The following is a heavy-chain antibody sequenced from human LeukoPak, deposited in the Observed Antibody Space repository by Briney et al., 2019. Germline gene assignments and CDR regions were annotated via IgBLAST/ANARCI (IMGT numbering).Heavy chain of an antibody. V-gene: IGHV3-49*04. D-gene: IGHD4-17*01. CDR3: HRWTTVTTFDN. CDR1: GFTFGDYA. Sequence: GGSLRLSCTASGFTFGDYAMTWVRQAPGKGLEWVASFTGRHYGETTEYAASVRGRFTISIDDSKSIAYLQMNRLTIEDTATYYCHRWTTVTTFDNWGQGTLVIVSS. J-gene: IGHJ4*02. CDR2: FTGRHYGETT.